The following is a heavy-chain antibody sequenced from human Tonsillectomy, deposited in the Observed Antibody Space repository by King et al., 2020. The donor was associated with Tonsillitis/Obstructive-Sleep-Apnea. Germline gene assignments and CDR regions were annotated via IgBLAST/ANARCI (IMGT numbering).Heavy chain of an antibody. Sequence: VQLVESGGGLVQPGRSLRLSCAASGFTFDDYAMHWVRQAPGKGLEWVSGISWNSGSIGYADFVKGRFTISRDNAKNSLYLQMNSLRAEDTALYYCAKDGVGYYYYYMDVWGKGTTVTVSS. CDR2: ISWNSGSI. D-gene: IGHD1-26*01. CDR3: AKDGVGYYYYYMDV. J-gene: IGHJ6*03. V-gene: IGHV3-9*01. CDR1: GFTFDDYA.